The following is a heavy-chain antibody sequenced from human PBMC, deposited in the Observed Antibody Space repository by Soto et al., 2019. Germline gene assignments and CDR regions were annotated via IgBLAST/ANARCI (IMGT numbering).Heavy chain of an antibody. V-gene: IGHV4-59*08. CDR2: IYYSGST. CDR1: GASISSYY. D-gene: IGHD1-1*01. J-gene: IGHJ4*02. CDR3: ARRYGYSFDY. Sequence: QVQLQESRAGLVKPSETLSLTCTVSGASISSYYWSWIRQPPGKGLEWIGYIYYSGSTNYNPPLKSRVTISVDTSKNQFSLKLSSVTAADTAVYYCARRYGYSFDYWGQGTLVTVSS.